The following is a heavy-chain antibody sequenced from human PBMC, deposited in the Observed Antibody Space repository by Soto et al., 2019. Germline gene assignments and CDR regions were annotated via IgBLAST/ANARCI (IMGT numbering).Heavy chain of an antibody. D-gene: IGHD2-21*02. Sequence: PSETLSLTCDVSGGSISIGTDYWSWIRQPPGKGLEWIGYLYNTGSTIYNPSLKSRVTISVDTSKNQFSLKLNSVTAADTAVYYCARDLWGYCGTDCYPLDVWGQGTTVTVSS. CDR3: ARDLWGYCGTDCYPLDV. CDR2: LYNTGST. V-gene: IGHV4-61*01. J-gene: IGHJ6*02. CDR1: GGSISIGTDY.